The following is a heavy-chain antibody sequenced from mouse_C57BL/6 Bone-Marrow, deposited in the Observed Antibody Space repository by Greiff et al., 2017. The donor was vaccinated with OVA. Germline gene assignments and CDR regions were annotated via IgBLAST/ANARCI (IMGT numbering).Heavy chain of an antibody. CDR1: GYTFTSYG. D-gene: IGHD3-2*02. Sequence: QVQLQQSGAELARPGASVKLSCKASGYTFTSYGISWVKQRTGQGLEWIGEIYPRSGNTYYNEKFKGKATLTADKSSSTAYMELRSLTSEDSAVYFCSRNRATAQALAYWGQGTLVTVSA. CDR3: SRNRATAQALAY. CDR2: IYPRSGNT. V-gene: IGHV1-81*01. J-gene: IGHJ3*01.